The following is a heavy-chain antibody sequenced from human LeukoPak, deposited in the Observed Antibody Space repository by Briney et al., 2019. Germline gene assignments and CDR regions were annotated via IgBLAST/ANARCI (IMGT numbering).Heavy chain of an antibody. Sequence: PGGSLRLSRAASGFTFSSYGMHWVRQAPGKGLEWVAVISYDGSNKYYADSVKGRFTISRDNSKNTLYLQMNSLRAEDTAVYYCAKDRDVLLWFGESFGYWGQGTLVTVSS. J-gene: IGHJ4*02. CDR1: GFTFSSYG. V-gene: IGHV3-30*18. CDR3: AKDRDVLLWFGESFGY. CDR2: ISYDGSNK. D-gene: IGHD3-10*01.